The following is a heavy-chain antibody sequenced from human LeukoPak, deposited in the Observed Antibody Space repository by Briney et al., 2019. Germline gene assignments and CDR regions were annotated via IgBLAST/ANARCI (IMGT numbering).Heavy chain of an antibody. Sequence: PGGSLRLYCAASGFTFSSYGMHWVRQAPGKGLEWVAVIWYDGSIKYYADSVKGRFTISRDNPKNTLYLQMNSLRAEDTAVYYCARVGSGSYFLDGFDIWGQGTMVTVSS. CDR1: GFTFSSYG. J-gene: IGHJ3*02. CDR3: ARVGSGSYFLDGFDI. D-gene: IGHD1-26*01. V-gene: IGHV3-33*01. CDR2: IWYDGSIK.